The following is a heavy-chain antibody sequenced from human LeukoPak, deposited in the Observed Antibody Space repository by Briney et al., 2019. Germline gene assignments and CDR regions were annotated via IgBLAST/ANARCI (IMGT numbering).Heavy chain of an antibody. V-gene: IGHV4-39*01. CDR2: IYYSGST. CDR3: ARRSAAAGDNWFDP. CDR1: GDSISGSIYY. J-gene: IGHJ5*02. Sequence: SETLSLTCTVSGDSISGSIYYWGWIRQPPGKGLEWIGNIYYSGSTYYNPSLKSRVTISVDTSRNQFSLKLTSVTAADTAVYYCARRSAAAGDNWFDPWGQGTLVTVSS. D-gene: IGHD6-13*01.